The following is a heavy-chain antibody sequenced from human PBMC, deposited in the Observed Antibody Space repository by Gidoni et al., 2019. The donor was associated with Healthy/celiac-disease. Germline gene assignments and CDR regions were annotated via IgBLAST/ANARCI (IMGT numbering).Heavy chain of an antibody. CDR3: ARMDGYNSQDY. D-gene: IGHD5-12*01. Sequence: QVTLKESGPALVKPTQTLTLTCTFSGFSLSTSGMRVSWIRQPPGKALEWLARIDWDDDQFYSTSLKTRLNISKDTSKNQVVLTMTNMDPVDTATYYCARMDGYNSQDYWGQGTLVTVSS. CDR1: GFSLSTSGMR. V-gene: IGHV2-70*04. CDR2: IDWDDDQ. J-gene: IGHJ4*02.